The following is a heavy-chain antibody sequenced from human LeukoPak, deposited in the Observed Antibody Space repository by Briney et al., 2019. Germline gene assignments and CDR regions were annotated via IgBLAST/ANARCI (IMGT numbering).Heavy chain of an antibody. J-gene: IGHJ4*02. V-gene: IGHV1-46*01. D-gene: IGHD1-26*01. Sequence: VASVKVSCKASGYTFTSYSIHWVRQAPGQGLKWLGIINPSGGSTTYAQKFQGSVTMTRDTSTSTVYMELSSLRSEDTAVYYCARSRSGTYLLAYWGQGTLVTVSS. CDR1: GYTFTSYS. CDR3: ARSRSGTYLLAY. CDR2: INPSGGST.